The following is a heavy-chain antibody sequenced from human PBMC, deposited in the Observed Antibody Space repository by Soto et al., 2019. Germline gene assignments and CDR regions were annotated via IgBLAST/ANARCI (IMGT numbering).Heavy chain of an antibody. CDR1: GYTFTSYY. V-gene: IGHV1-46*01. CDR2: INPSGGST. J-gene: IGHJ6*02. Sequence: ASVKVSCTASGYTFTSYYMHWVRQAPGQGLEWMGIINPSGGSTSYAQKFQGRVTMTRDTSTSTVYMELSSLRSEDTAVYYCARGSPSWSGHYGMDVWGQGTTVTVSS. CDR3: ARGSPSWSGHYGMDV. D-gene: IGHD3-3*01.